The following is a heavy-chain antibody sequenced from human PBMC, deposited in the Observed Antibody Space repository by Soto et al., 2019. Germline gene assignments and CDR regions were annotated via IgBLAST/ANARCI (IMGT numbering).Heavy chain of an antibody. Sequence: GGSLRLSCAASGFTFSSCAMSWVRQAPGKGLEWVSTISGSGGHTYYADSVKGRFTISRDNSKNTLYVQMNSLRAEDTAVYYCAKVDISGYYYNIYYFDFCGQXTLVTVSS. J-gene: IGHJ4*02. CDR3: AKVDISGYYYNIYYFDF. CDR1: GFTFSSCA. D-gene: IGHD3-22*01. V-gene: IGHV3-23*01. CDR2: ISGSGGHT.